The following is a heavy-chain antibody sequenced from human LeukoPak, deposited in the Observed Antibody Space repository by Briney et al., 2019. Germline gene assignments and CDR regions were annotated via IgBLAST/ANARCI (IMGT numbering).Heavy chain of an antibody. CDR2: IYDSGST. Sequence: ASETLSLTCTVSGGSIRSSYYYWGWIRQPPGKGLEWIGSIYDSGSTYYNPSLKSRVTISVDTSKNQFSLKLSSVTAADTAVYYCARVPTVAPRETFDYWGQGTLVTVSS. V-gene: IGHV4-39*07. CDR1: GGSIRSSYYY. CDR3: ARVPTVAPRETFDY. J-gene: IGHJ4*02. D-gene: IGHD4-23*01.